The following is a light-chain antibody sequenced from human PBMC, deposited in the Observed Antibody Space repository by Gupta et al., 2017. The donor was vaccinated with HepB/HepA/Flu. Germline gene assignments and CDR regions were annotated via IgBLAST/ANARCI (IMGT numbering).Light chain of an antibody. V-gene: IGKV1-17*01. CDR1: QGITND. CDR3: RQHSSYPWT. J-gene: IGKJ1*01. CDR2: GAS. Sequence: DIQMTQSPSSLSASVGDRVTITCRASQGITNDLGWYQQKPGKAPKRLIYGASNMQSGVPSRFSGSGSGTEFTLTISSRQPEDFATYFCRQHSSYPWTFGQGTKVEIK.